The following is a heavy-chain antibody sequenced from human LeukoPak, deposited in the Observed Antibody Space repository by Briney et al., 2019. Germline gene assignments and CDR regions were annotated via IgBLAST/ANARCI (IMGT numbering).Heavy chain of an antibody. CDR2: IYHSGST. CDR1: GGSISSSNW. D-gene: IGHD3-10*01. V-gene: IGHV4-4*02. Sequence: SETLSLTCAVSGGSISSSNWWSWVRQPPGKGLEWIGEIYHSGSTNYNPSLKSRVTISVDTSKNQFSLKLSSVTAADTAVYYCARGGYMVRGHFDYWGQGTLVTVSS. J-gene: IGHJ4*02. CDR3: ARGGYMVRGHFDY.